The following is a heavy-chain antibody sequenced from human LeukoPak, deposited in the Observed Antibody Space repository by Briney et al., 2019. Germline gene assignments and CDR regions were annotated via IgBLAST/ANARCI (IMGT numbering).Heavy chain of an antibody. J-gene: IGHJ4*02. CDR3: ARWDSSSFANYFDY. CDR1: GFTFSSYA. V-gene: IGHV3-23*01. D-gene: IGHD6-6*01. CDR2: ISGSGGST. Sequence: GGSLRLSCAASGFTFSSYAMSWVRQAPGKGLEWVSAISGSGGSTYYADSVKGRFTISRDNSKNTLYLQMNSLRAEDTAVYYCARWDSSSFANYFDYWGQGTLVTVSS.